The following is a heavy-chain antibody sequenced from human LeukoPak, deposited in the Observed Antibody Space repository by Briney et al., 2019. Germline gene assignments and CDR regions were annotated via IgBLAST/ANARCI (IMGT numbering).Heavy chain of an antibody. V-gene: IGHV4-38-2*02. CDR3: ARGAEYYAIWGGDAGYSDY. D-gene: IGHD3/OR15-3a*01. CDR1: GYSISNGYY. Sequence: SETLSLTCTVSGYSISNGYYWGWIRQPPGKGLEWVGSIYHRGGSYYNPSLINRVTISLDRSTKKFSLMLMSVTAADTAAFFCARGAEYYAIWGGDAGYSDYWGQRISGTVSS. CDR2: IYHRGGS. J-gene: IGHJ4*02.